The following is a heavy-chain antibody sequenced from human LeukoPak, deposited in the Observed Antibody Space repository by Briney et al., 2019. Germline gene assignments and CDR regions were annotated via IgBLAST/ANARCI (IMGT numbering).Heavy chain of an antibody. D-gene: IGHD5-24*01. Sequence: GGSLRLSCAASGFTFSSNAMHWVRQAPGKGLEWVAFISYDGSNKYYADSVKGRFTISRDNSKNTLYLQMNSLRAEDTAVYYCARDGYNYVYYFDYWGQGTLVTVSS. J-gene: IGHJ4*02. CDR2: ISYDGSNK. V-gene: IGHV3-30*03. CDR3: ARDGYNYVYYFDY. CDR1: GFTFSSNA.